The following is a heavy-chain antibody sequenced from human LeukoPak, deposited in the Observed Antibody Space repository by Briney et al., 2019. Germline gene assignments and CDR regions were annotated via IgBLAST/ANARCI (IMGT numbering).Heavy chain of an antibody. CDR1: GFTFSSYD. V-gene: IGHV3-13*01. CDR2: IGTAGDT. Sequence: GGSLRLSCAASGFTFSSYDMHWVRHATGKGLEWVSAIGTAGDTYYPGSVKGQFTISRENAKNSLYLQMNSLRAGDTAVYYCARGSYGDSTYYGMDVWGQGTTVTVSS. J-gene: IGHJ6*02. CDR3: ARGSYGDSTYYGMDV. D-gene: IGHD4-17*01.